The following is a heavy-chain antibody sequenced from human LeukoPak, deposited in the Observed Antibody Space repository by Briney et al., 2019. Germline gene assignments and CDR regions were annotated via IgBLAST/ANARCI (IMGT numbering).Heavy chain of an antibody. V-gene: IGHV3-30-3*01. CDR2: ISYDGSNK. D-gene: IGHD3-10*01. Sequence: PGRSLRLSCAASGFTFSSYAMHWVRQAPGKGLEWVAVISYDGSNKYHADSVKGRFTISRDNSKNTLYLQMNSLRAEDTAVYYCARDPRIKARLPPDYWGQGTLVTVSS. J-gene: IGHJ4*02. CDR3: ARDPRIKARLPPDY. CDR1: GFTFSSYA.